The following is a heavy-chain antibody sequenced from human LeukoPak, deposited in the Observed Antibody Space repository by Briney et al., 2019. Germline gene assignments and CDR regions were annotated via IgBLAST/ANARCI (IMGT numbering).Heavy chain of an antibody. CDR3: ASAAKYYYGSGSYYSNWFDP. Sequence: SETLSLTCTVSGGSISSYYWSWIRQPAGKGLEWIGRIYTSGSTNYNPSLKSRVTMSVDTSKNQFSLKLSSVTAADTAVYYCASAAKYYYGSGSYYSNWFDPWGQGTLVTVSS. V-gene: IGHV4-4*07. D-gene: IGHD3-10*01. CDR1: GGSISSYY. J-gene: IGHJ5*02. CDR2: IYTSGST.